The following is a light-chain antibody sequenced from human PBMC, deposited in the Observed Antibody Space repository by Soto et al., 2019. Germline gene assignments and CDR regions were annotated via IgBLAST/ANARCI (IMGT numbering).Light chain of an antibody. V-gene: IGLV2-14*01. J-gene: IGLJ2*01. CDR2: EVS. CDR1: SNDVGGYNY. Sequence: QSALTQPASVSGSPGQSITIYCTGTSNDVGGYNYVSWYQQHPGKAPKLMMYEVSNRPSGVSDRFSGSKSGNTASLIISGLLAEDEADYYCSSFTSRTTVLLGGGTQLTVL. CDR3: SSFTSRTTVL.